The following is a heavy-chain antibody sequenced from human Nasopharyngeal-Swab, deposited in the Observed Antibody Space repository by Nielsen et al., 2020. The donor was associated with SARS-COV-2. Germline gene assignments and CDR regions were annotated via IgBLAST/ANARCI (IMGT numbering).Heavy chain of an antibody. J-gene: IGHJ4*02. CDR1: GYTFTSYY. CDR2: INPSGGST. Sequence: ASVKVSCKASGYTFTSYYMHWVRQAPGQGLEWMGLINPSGGSTSYAQKFQGRVTMTRDTSTSTVYMELSSLRSEDTAVYYCARDVRFLEWSIGFDYWGQGTLVTVSS. V-gene: IGHV1-46*01. CDR3: ARDVRFLEWSIGFDY. D-gene: IGHD3-3*01.